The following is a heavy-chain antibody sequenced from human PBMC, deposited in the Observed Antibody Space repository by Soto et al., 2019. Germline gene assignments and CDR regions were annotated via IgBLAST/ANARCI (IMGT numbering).Heavy chain of an antibody. Sequence: QVQLVESGGGFVKPGGSLRLSCAASGFTFSDYYMSWIRQAPGKGLEWVSYISSGGTTIYYADSVKGRFTISRDDAKNSLFLQMNSLTPEDTVVYFCAPKGGGYYFQFDPWGQGTLVTVSS. J-gene: IGHJ5*02. CDR1: GFTFSDYY. CDR3: APKGGGYYFQFDP. D-gene: IGHD3-22*01. V-gene: IGHV3-11*01. CDR2: ISSGGTTI.